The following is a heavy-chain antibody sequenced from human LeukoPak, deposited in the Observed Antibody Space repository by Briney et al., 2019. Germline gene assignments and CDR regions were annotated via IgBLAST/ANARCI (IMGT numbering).Heavy chain of an antibody. V-gene: IGHV1-8*01. CDR3: AGGWEPYDYFFDP. Sequence: ASVKVSCMASGSSFTDYDINWVRQTTGQGLEWMGWMNPNSGNTDYAQNFQGRVTMTTDTSISTAYMELSGLRSEDTAIYYCAGGWEPYDYFFDPWGQGTLVIVSS. J-gene: IGHJ5*02. D-gene: IGHD5-12*01. CDR1: GSSFTDYD. CDR2: MNPNSGNT.